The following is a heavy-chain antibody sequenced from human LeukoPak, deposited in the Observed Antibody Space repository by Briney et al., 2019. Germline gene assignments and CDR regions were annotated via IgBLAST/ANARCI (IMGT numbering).Heavy chain of an antibody. D-gene: IGHD5-24*01. CDR1: GGSISSYY. J-gene: IGHJ3*02. V-gene: IGHV4-59*08. CDR2: IYYSGST. Sequence: SETLSLTCTVSGGSISSYYWSWIRQPPGKGLEWLGYIYYSGSTNYNPSLKSRVTISVDTSKNQFSLKLSSVTAADTAVYYCARVLGEMATIQYDAFDIWGQGTLVTVSS. CDR3: ARVLGEMATIQYDAFDI.